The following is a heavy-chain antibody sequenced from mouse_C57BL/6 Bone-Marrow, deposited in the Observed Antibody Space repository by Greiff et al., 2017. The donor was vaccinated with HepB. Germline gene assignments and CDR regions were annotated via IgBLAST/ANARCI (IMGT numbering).Heavy chain of an antibody. V-gene: IGHV1-81*01. J-gene: IGHJ4*01. D-gene: IGHD1-1*01. Sequence: VQGVESGAELARPGASVKLSCKASGYTFTSYGISWVKQRTGQGLEWIGEIYPRSGNTSYNAKFKGKATLTADKSSSTAYMELRSLTSEDSAVYFCARGRDYAMDYWGQGTSVTVSS. CDR1: GYTFTSYG. CDR2: IYPRSGNT. CDR3: ARGRDYAMDY.